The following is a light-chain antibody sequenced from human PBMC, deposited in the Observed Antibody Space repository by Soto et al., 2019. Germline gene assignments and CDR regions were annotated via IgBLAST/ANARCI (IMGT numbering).Light chain of an antibody. Sequence: QSALTQPGSVSGSPGQSITISCTGTNSDIGSHNYVSWYQHHPGKAPKLMIYEVYNRPSGVSNRFSGSKSGNTASLTISGLQSEDEADYHCSSFSSTTTLYVFGTGTKVTVL. CDR1: NSDIGSHNY. CDR3: SSFSSTTTLYV. CDR2: EVY. J-gene: IGLJ1*01. V-gene: IGLV2-14*01.